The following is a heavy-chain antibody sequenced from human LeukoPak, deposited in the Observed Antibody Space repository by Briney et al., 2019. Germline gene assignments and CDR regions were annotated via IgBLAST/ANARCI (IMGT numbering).Heavy chain of an antibody. Sequence: GGSLRLSCAVSGFTFSTYSMTWVRQAPGKGLEWVSSITASSSYIYYADSVKGRFTISRDNSKNTLYLQMNSLRAEDTAVYYCAKGYTDYFDYWGQGTLVTVSS. J-gene: IGHJ4*02. CDR3: AKGYTDYFDY. V-gene: IGHV3-21*04. CDR2: ITASSSYI. CDR1: GFTFSTYS. D-gene: IGHD3-16*02.